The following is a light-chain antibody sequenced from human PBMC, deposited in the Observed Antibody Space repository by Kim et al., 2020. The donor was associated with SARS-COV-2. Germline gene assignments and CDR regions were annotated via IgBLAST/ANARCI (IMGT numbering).Light chain of an antibody. Sequence: DIQMTQSPSAMSASVGDRVTITCRASQGITNYLAWFQQKPGKVPKRLIFAASNLHSGVPSRFSGSGSGTEFSLTISSLQPEDVATYFCLQHSDYSFTFGGGTQVDIK. CDR1: QGITNY. CDR2: AAS. V-gene: IGKV1-17*03. J-gene: IGKJ4*01. CDR3: LQHSDYSFT.